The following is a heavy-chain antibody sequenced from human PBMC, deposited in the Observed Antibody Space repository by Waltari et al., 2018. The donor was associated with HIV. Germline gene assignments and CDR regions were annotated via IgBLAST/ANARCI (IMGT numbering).Heavy chain of an antibody. D-gene: IGHD2-2*01. J-gene: IGHJ6*02. V-gene: IGHV3-30*04. CDR1: GFTFRHYS. CDR3: ARGRDNYASDYGLDV. Sequence: EQLAESGGGVVQPGGSLSLSCAASGFTFRHYSLHWGRQAPGKGLEWLAVIPYDGSNEAYADSVRGRLTISRDNSKDTLNLQMNSLRVEDTAVYYCARGRDNYASDYGLDVWGQGTAVTVSS. CDR2: IPYDGSNE.